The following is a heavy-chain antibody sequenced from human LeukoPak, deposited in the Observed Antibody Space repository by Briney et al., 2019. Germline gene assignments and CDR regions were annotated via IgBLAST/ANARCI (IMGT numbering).Heavy chain of an antibody. CDR2: INPNSGGT. Sequence: ASVRVSCKASGYTLSDYFLHWVRQAPGQGLEWMGWINPNSGGTNYAQKFQDRVTMTRDTSTSTAYMELSRLTYDDTAVYYCARSRGLDYYGSGSDFDPYYYYMDVWGKGTTVTISS. J-gene: IGHJ6*03. V-gene: IGHV1-2*02. CDR3: ARSRGLDYYGSGSDFDPYYYYMDV. CDR1: GYTLSDYF. D-gene: IGHD3-10*01.